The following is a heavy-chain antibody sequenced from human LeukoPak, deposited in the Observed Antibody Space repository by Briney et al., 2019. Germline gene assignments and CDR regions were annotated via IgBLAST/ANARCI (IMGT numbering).Heavy chain of an antibody. CDR2: IYYISNT. V-gene: IGHV4-61*08. CDR3: AGRLRYFDWFAFDI. J-gene: IGHJ3*02. Sequence: SETLSLTCTVSGASVGSAGYYWSWIRQPPGGGLEWIGYIYYISNTNYNPSLKSRVTISVDTSKNQFSLKLSSVTAADTAVYYCAGRLRYFDWFAFDIWGQGTMVTVSS. D-gene: IGHD3-9*01. CDR1: GASVGSAGYY.